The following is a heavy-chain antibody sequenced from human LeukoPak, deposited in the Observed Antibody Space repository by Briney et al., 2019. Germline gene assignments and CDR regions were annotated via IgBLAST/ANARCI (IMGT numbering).Heavy chain of an antibody. D-gene: IGHD3-10*01. V-gene: IGHV3-11*01. Sequence: PGRTPRLSGAVSGCNFIDYYVSWIRQAPGKGLEWVSYISSSGSTIYYADSVKGRFTISRDNAKNSLYLQMNSLRAEDTAVYYCARDGEGSQFWLDYWGQGTLVTVSS. J-gene: IGHJ4*02. CDR3: ARDGEGSQFWLDY. CDR2: ISSSGSTI. CDR1: GCNFIDYY.